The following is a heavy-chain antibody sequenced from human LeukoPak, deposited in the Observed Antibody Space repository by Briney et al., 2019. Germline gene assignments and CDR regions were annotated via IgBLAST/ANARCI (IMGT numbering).Heavy chain of an antibody. CDR3: VRVIGAPNYYYYMDV. D-gene: IGHD3-22*01. J-gene: IGHJ6*03. CDR1: GGSISSYY. V-gene: IGHV4-59*01. Sequence: SETLSLTCTVSGGSISSYYWSWIRQPPGKGLEWIGYIYYSGSTNYNPSLKSRVTISVDTSKNQFSLKLSSVTAADTAVYFCVRVIGAPNYYYYMDVWGKGTTVTVSS. CDR2: IYYSGST.